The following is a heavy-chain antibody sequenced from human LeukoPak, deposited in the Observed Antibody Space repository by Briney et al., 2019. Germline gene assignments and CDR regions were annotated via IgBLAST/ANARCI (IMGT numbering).Heavy chain of an antibody. CDR3: AREQRGYIYGYDYYYYDMDV. D-gene: IGHD5-18*01. CDR2: IYYSGST. Sequence: SETLSLTCTVSGGSISSYYWSWIRQPPGKGLEWIGYIYYSGSTNCNPSLKSRVTISVDTSKNQFSLKLSSVTAADTAVYYCAREQRGYIYGYDYYYYDMDVWGQGTTVTVSS. CDR1: GGSISSYY. J-gene: IGHJ6*02. V-gene: IGHV4-59*01.